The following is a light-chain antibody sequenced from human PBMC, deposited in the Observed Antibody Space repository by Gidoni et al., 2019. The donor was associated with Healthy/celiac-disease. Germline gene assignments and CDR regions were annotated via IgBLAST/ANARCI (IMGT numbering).Light chain of an antibody. J-gene: IGLJ1*01. CDR1: SSDVGGYNY. Sequence: QSALTQPASVSGSPGQSITIPCTGTSSDVGGYNYVPWYRQHPGKAPKLMIYEVSNRPSGVSNRFSGSKSGNTASLTISGLQAEDEAHYYCSSYTSSSTSYVFGTGTKVTVL. CDR2: EVS. V-gene: IGLV2-14*01. CDR3: SSYTSSSTSYV.